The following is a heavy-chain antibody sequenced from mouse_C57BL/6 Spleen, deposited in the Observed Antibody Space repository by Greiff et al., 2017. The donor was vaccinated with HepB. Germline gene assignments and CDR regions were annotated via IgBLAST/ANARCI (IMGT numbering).Heavy chain of an antibody. D-gene: IGHD3-2*02. J-gene: IGHJ4*01. Sequence: EVHLVESGGGLVQPKGSLKLSCAASGFTFNTYAMHWVRQAPGKGLEWVARISSKSSNYATYYADSVKDRFTISRDDSQSMLYLQMNNLKTEDTAMYYCVRDSSGYGAMDYWGQGTSVTVSS. V-gene: IGHV10-3*01. CDR3: VRDSSGYGAMDY. CDR1: GFTFNTYA. CDR2: ISSKSSNYAT.